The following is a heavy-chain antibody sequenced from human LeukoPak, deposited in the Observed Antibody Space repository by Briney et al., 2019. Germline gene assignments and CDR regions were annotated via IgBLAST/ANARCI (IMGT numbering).Heavy chain of an antibody. CDR3: ARLPVVPAAIIYYYYYYMDV. J-gene: IGHJ6*03. CDR1: GFTFSSYA. Sequence: GGSLRLSCAASGFTFSSYAMSWVRQAPGKGLEWVSYISSSNTIYYADCVKGRFTISRDNAKNSLYLHMNSPRAEDTAVYYCARLPVVPAAIIYYYYYYMDVWGKGTTVTVSS. D-gene: IGHD2-2*01. CDR2: ISSSNTI. V-gene: IGHV3-48*01.